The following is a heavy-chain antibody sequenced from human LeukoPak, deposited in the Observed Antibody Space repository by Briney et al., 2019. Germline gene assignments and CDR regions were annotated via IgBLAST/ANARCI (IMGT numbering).Heavy chain of an antibody. CDR2: IYYTGST. CDR3: ASRIAVSKFDY. V-gene: IGHV4-39*07. J-gene: IGHJ4*02. CDR1: GGSISSTGYY. Sequence: SETLSLTCTVYGGSISSTGYYWGWIRQPPGKGLEWLGNIYYTGSTYYNPSFKSRVTISVDTSKNQFSLMLSSVTAADTAVYYCASRIAVSKFDYWGQGTLVTVSS. D-gene: IGHD6-19*01.